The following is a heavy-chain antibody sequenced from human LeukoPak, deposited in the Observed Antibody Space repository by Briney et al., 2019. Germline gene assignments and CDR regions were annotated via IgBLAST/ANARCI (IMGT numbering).Heavy chain of an antibody. CDR3: ARDSSGWYAIDY. V-gene: IGHV3-11*01. CDR1: GFTVSDHY. Sequence: PGGSLRLPCAVSGFTVSDHYMSWIRQAPGKGLEWVSYISRSGSTIYYADSVKGRFTISRDNAKNSLYLQMNSLRAEDTAVYYCARDSSGWYAIDYWGQGTLVTVSS. J-gene: IGHJ4*02. D-gene: IGHD6-19*01. CDR2: ISRSGSTI.